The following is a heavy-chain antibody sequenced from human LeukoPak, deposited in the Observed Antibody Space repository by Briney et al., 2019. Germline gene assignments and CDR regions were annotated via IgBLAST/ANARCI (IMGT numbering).Heavy chain of an antibody. V-gene: IGHV1-69*05. J-gene: IGHJ6*03. CDR2: IIPIFGTA. CDR3: AQTWGYAPFKYHERGFYYYYYMDV. D-gene: IGHD2-2*01. Sequence: ASVKVSCKASGGTFSSYAISWVRQAPGQGLEWMGGIIPIFGTAYYAQKFQGRVTITTDESTSTAYMELSSLRSEDTAVYYCAQTWGYAPFKYHERGFYYYYYMDVWGKGTTVTVSS. CDR1: GGTFSSYA.